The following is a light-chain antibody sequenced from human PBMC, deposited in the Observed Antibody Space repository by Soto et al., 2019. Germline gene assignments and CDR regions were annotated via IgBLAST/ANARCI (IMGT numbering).Light chain of an antibody. J-gene: IGKJ1*01. Sequence: DIQLTQSPSTLSASVGDRVTITCRDSQSISSWLAWYQQKPGKAPNLLIYKTSNLESGVPSRFSGSGSGTEFTRTISILQPDDFATDYCQYYNDYCWTFGQGTKVDIK. CDR2: KTS. CDR3: QYYNDYCWT. CDR1: QSISSW. V-gene: IGKV1-5*03.